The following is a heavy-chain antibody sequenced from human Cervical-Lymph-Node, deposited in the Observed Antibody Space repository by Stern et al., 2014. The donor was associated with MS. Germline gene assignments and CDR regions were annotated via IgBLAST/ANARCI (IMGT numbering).Heavy chain of an antibody. CDR3: VRGSYSSLDY. CDR2: INPPSGST. CDR1: GYTFTHYY. D-gene: IGHD6-13*01. V-gene: IGHV1-46*01. Sequence: QVQLVQSGAEVKKPGASVKVSCNAFGYTFTHYYIHWVRQVPGQGLQWIGMINPPSGSTNYAQNFQGRVSVTRDTSTSTVDMEMSSLRSDDTAVYYCVRGSYSSLDYWGQGTLVTVSS. J-gene: IGHJ4*02.